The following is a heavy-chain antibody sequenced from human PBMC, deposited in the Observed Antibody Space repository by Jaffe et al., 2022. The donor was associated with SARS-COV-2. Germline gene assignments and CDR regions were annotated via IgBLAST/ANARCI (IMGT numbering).Heavy chain of an antibody. J-gene: IGHJ3*02. CDR2: INHSGST. CDR1: GGSFSGYY. V-gene: IGHV4-34*01. D-gene: IGHD3-22*01. CDR3: ARGFTMIVVVTPPLDAFDI. Sequence: QVQLQQWGAGLLKPSETLSLTCAVYGGSFSGYYWSWIRQPPGKGLEWIGEINHSGSTNYNPSLKSRVTISVDTSKNQFSLKLSSVTAADTAVYYCARGFTMIVVVTPPLDAFDIWGQGTMVTVSS.